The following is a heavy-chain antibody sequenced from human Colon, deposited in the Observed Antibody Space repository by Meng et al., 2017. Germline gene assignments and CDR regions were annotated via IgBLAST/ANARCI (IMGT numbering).Heavy chain of an antibody. D-gene: IGHD3-22*01. Sequence: QFVDGGGGFVQSGGSLRLSCADSGFTVSSYYMSWVRQAPGKGLEWVSFIYTGDRTSYADSVKGRFTISRDNSKNTLYLEMNSLRPEDTAVYYCARDSSNYRWNWFDPWGQGTLVTVSS. CDR1: GFTVSSYY. CDR2: IYTGDRT. J-gene: IGHJ5*02. V-gene: IGHV3-66*02. CDR3: ARDSSNYRWNWFDP.